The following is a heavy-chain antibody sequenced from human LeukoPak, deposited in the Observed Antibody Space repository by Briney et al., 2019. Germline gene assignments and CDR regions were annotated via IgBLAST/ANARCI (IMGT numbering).Heavy chain of an antibody. CDR3: AKGEFYDSSGYYLGAFDI. Sequence: GGSLRLSCAASGFIFSRYGLHWVRQAPGKGLEWVSAISGSGGSTYYADSVKGRFTISRDNSKNTLYLQMNSLRAEDTAVYYCAKGEFYDSSGYYLGAFDIWGQGTTVTVSS. V-gene: IGHV3-23*01. CDR2: ISGSGGST. J-gene: IGHJ3*02. D-gene: IGHD3-22*01. CDR1: GFIFSRYG.